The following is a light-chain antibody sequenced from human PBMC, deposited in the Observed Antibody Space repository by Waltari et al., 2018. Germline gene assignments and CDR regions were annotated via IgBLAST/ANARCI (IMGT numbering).Light chain of an antibody. J-gene: IGLJ3*02. V-gene: IGLV4-60*03. CDR1: SGHKTYM. CDR3: ETWDSKVWV. CDR2: VEGSGNY. Sequence: QPLLTQSSSASGSLGSSVTLTCTLSSGHKTYMIAWHQQQPGKAPRFLMKVEGSGNYNSGSEVPHRVSGSSCGADRFLTISNLQSEDEAAYYCETWDSKVWVFGGGTKLTVL.